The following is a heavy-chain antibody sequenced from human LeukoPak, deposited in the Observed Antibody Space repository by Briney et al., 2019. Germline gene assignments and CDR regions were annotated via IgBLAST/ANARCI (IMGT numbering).Heavy chain of an antibody. CDR3: AKDGERLLESSPPLGY. CDR1: GFTISTYA. D-gene: IGHD3-3*01. J-gene: IGHJ4*02. CDR2: MSGSAGNT. V-gene: IGHV3-23*01. Sequence: GGSLRLSCAVSGFTISTYAMSWVRQAPGKGLEWVSAMSGSAGNTYYADSVRGRITISRDNSKNMLYLEMNSLRAEDTAVYYCAKDGERLLESSPPLGYWGQGTLVTVSS.